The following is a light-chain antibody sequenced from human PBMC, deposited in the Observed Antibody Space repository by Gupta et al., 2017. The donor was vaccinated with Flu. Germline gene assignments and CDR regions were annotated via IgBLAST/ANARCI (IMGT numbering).Light chain of an antibody. Sequence: NFMLPQPLSASASPPRTVTISCTRSSGSIATNYVQWYQQRPRSPPTTVIYEDNQSPPGVPDRFAGSTDSSSNSASLTIAGLKTEDEDDYFCQSYDSVIRDVVFGGGTKLTVL. CDR2: EDN. V-gene: IGLV6-57*01. CDR3: QSYDSVIRDVV. J-gene: IGLJ2*01. CDR1: SGSIATNY.